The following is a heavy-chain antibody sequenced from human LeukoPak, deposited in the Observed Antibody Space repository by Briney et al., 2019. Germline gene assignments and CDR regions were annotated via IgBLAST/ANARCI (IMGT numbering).Heavy chain of an antibody. CDR3: VADSYGAFEYHYYYMDV. CDR2: MNPNSGNT. Sequence: ASVKVSCKASGYTFTSYDINWVRQATGQGLEWMGWMNPNSGNTGYAQKFQGRVTMTRNTSISTAYMELSSLRSEDTAVYYCVADSYGAFEYHYYYMDVWGKGTTVTVSS. V-gene: IGHV1-8*01. CDR1: GYTFTSYD. D-gene: IGHD5-18*01. J-gene: IGHJ6*03.